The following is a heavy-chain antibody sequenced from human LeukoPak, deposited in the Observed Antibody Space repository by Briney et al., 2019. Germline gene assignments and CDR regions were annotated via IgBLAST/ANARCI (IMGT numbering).Heavy chain of an antibody. CDR2: IYHSGST. D-gene: IGHD3-3*01. J-gene: IGHJ4*02. CDR1: GGSISSGGYY. CDR3: ARNHPGFWSGYSICEFDY. Sequence: PSETLSLTCTVSGGSISSGGYYWSWIRQPPGKGLEWIGYIYHSGSTYYNPSLKSRVTISVDRSKNQFSLKLSSVTAADTAVYYCARNHPGFWSGYSICEFDYWGQGTLVTVSS. V-gene: IGHV4-30-2*01.